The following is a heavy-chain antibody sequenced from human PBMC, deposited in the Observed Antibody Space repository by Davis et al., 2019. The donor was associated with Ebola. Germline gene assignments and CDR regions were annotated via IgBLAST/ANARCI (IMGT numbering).Heavy chain of an antibody. D-gene: IGHD2-15*01. CDR3: ARTKQEGEYCSGGSCYLYYFDY. CDR1: GFTVSSNY. V-gene: IGHV3-53*04. Sequence: PGGSLRLSCAASGFTVSSNYMSWVRQAPGKGLDWVSVIYSGGSTYYADSVKGRFTISRHNSKNTLYLQMNSLRAEDTAVYYCARTKQEGEYCSGGSCYLYYFDYWGQGTLVTVSS. J-gene: IGHJ4*02. CDR2: IYSGGST.